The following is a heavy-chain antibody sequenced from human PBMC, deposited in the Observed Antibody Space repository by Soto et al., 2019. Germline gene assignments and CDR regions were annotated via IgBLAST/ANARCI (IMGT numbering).Heavy chain of an antibody. J-gene: IGHJ5*02. CDR2: IYPDDSDT. CDR1: GYSFNNYW. Sequence: EVQLVQSGAEVKKPGESLKMSCKGSGYSFNNYWIGWVRQMPGKGLEWMGIIYPDDSDTRYSPSFQGQVTISADKSISTAYLQWSSLKASDSAMYYCARRGSAAVSWFDPWGQGTLVTVSS. CDR3: ARRGSAAVSWFDP. V-gene: IGHV5-51*03. D-gene: IGHD6-13*01.